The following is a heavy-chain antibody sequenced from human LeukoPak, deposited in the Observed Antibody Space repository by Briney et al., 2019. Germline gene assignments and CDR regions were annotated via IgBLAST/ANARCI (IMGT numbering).Heavy chain of an antibody. CDR3: ASGKETSMAQGY. D-gene: IGHD5-18*01. CDR1: GFTFSSYS. Sequence: GGSLRLSCAASGFTFSSYSMNWVRQAPGKGLEWVSCISSSSSYLYYADSVKGRFTISRDNAKSSLYLQMNSLRAEDTAVYYCASGKETSMAQGYWGQGTLVTVSS. CDR2: ISSSSSYL. J-gene: IGHJ4*02. V-gene: IGHV3-21*01.